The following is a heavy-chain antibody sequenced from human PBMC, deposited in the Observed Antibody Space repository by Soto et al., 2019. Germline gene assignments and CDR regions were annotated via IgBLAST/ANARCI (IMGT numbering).Heavy chain of an antibody. V-gene: IGHV1-18*01. CDR2: ISFFHGNT. D-gene: IGHD1-26*01. CDR1: GFPFNTYV. CDR3: AREGSGSYRMFDY. Sequence: QVKLVQSGAEVKKPGASVTVSCQASGFPFNTYVITWVRQAPGQGLEWLGCISFFHGNTNSAQKVQGRVTMTTDTSTSTAYMELRSLRSDDTAVDYCAREGSGSYRMFDYWGQGPLVTVSS. J-gene: IGHJ4*02.